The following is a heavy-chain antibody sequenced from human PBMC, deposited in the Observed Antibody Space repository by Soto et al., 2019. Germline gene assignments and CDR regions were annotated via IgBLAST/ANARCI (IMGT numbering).Heavy chain of an antibody. CDR1: GGSISSSSYY. J-gene: IGHJ6*02. CDR3: ARRPVENGMDV. V-gene: IGHV4-39*01. CDR2: IYYSGST. Sequence: SETLSLTCTVSGGSISSSSYYWGWIRQPPGKGLEWIGSIYYSGSTYYNPSLKSRVTISVDTSKNQFSLKLSSVTAADTAVYYCARRPVENGMDVRGQGTTVTISS.